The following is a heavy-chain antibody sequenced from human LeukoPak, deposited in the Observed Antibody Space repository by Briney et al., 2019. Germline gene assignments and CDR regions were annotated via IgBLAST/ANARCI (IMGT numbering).Heavy chain of an antibody. Sequence: SETLSLTCTVSGGSISSYYWGWIRQPPGKGLEWIGSISYSGTNYNNPSLKSRVSISIDTSKNQFSVKLTSVTAADTAMYYCASLGTLRSWGQGTLVTVSS. V-gene: IGHV4-39*01. CDR1: GGSISSYY. CDR3: ASLGTLRS. D-gene: IGHD7-27*01. J-gene: IGHJ5*02. CDR2: ISYSGTN.